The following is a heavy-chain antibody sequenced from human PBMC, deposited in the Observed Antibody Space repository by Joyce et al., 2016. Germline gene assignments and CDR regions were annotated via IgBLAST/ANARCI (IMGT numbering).Heavy chain of an antibody. J-gene: IGHJ6*02. CDR3: ARGGTSSDHYFFYTLDV. Sequence: QVLLVQSGAAVKRPGSSLRVSCKSSGGDFSNYTVNWVRQAPGQRLEWMGGIIPFCGAAKYAEDVQGRVTLTADQSTRTADLELRSLTSADTAVYYCARGGTSSDHYFFYTLDVWGPGTTVIVSS. CDR2: IIPFCGAA. V-gene: IGHV1-69*12. D-gene: IGHD1-14*01. CDR1: GGDFSNYT.